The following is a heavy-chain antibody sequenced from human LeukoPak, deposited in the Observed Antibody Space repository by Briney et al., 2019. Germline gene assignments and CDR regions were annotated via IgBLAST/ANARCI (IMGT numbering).Heavy chain of an antibody. J-gene: IGHJ4*02. CDR1: GFTFSSYW. CDR2: IKQDGSEK. CDR3: ARVRGRDGYIWDY. Sequence: GGSLRLSCAASGFTFSSYWMSWVRQAPGKGLEWVANIKQDGSEKYYVDSVKGRFTISRDNAKNSMYLQMNSLRAEGTAVYYCARVRGRDGYIWDYWGQGTLVTVSS. D-gene: IGHD5-24*01. V-gene: IGHV3-7*01.